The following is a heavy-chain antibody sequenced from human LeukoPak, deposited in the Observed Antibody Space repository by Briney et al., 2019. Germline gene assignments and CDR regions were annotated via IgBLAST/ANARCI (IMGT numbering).Heavy chain of an antibody. CDR3: AKDWSYIAAAGTGDY. CDR2: ISGSGAST. D-gene: IGHD6-13*01. J-gene: IGHJ4*02. V-gene: IGHV3-23*01. Sequence: GGSLRLSCAASGFTFSRYAMSWVRQAPGKGLEWVSDISGSGASTYYADSVKGRFAISRDNSKNTLYLQMNSLRAEDTAVYYCAKDWSYIAAAGTGDYWGQGTLVTVSS. CDR1: GFTFSRYA.